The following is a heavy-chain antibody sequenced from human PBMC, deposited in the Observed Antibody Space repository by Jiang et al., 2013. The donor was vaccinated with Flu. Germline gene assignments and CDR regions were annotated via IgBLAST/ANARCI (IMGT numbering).Heavy chain of an antibody. CDR2: INHSGKH. V-gene: IGHV4-34*01. CDR1: GGSFSGYY. J-gene: IGHJ4*02. CDR3: ARARYFPRLPNFDY. D-gene: IGHD3-9*01. Sequence: GGSFSGYYWSWIRQPQGRAGVDWEINHSGKHQLQPSLKSRVTISVDTSKNQFSLKLSSVTAADTAVYYCARARYFPRLPNFDYWGQGTLVTVSS.